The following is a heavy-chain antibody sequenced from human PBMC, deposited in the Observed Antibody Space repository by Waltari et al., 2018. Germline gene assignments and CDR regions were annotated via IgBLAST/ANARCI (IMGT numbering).Heavy chain of an antibody. D-gene: IGHD6-19*01. J-gene: IGHJ4*02. Sequence: QVQLQESGPGLVKPSQTLSLTCTVSGGSISSGSYYWSWIRQPAGKGLEWIGRIYTSGSTNYNPSRKSRVTISVDTSKNQFSLKLSSVTAADTAVYYCARESAVAGLFDYWGQGTLVTVSS. CDR1: GGSISSGSYY. CDR3: ARESAVAGLFDY. V-gene: IGHV4-61*02. CDR2: IYTSGST.